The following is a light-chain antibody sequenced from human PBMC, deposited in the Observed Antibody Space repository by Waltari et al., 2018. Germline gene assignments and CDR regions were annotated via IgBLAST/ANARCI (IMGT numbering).Light chain of an antibody. CDR1: QDINNA. Sequence: DIQMTQSPSSLSASVGDKVTITCRASQDINNALAWYQQKPGKAPKLLIYSTSNLQSGVPSRFSGSASGTDFTFTISSLQPEDFAVYFCQQRNSYPPTFGGGTKVEVK. CDR3: QQRNSYPPT. V-gene: IGKV1-17*01. CDR2: STS. J-gene: IGKJ4*01.